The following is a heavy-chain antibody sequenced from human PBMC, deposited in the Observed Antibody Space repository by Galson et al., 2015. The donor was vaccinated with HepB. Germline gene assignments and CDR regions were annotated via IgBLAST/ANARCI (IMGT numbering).Heavy chain of an antibody. D-gene: IGHD3-16*02. CDR3: ARDNRGKMYRYALYYFDY. J-gene: IGHJ4*02. CDR1: GFTVSSNY. CDR2: LYSDGGT. Sequence: LRLSCAASGFTVSSNYMSWVRQAPGKGLEWVSVLYSDGGTYYADSVKGRFTISRDNSKNTVYLQMNSLRGEDTAVYFCARDNRGKMYRYALYYFDYWGQGTLVTVSS. V-gene: IGHV3-66*01.